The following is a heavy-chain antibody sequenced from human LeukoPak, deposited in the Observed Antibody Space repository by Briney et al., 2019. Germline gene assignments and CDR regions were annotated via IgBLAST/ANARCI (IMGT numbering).Heavy chain of an antibody. V-gene: IGHV1-69*05. CDR2: IIPIFGTA. Sequence: SVKVSCKASGGTFSSYAISWVRQARGQGLEWMGGIIPIFGTANYAQKFQGRVTITTDESTSTAYMELSSLRSEDTAVYYCARDGTYGSGSYYNGDYWGQGTLVTVSS. CDR3: ARDGTYGSGSYYNGDY. J-gene: IGHJ4*02. CDR1: GGTFSSYA. D-gene: IGHD3-10*01.